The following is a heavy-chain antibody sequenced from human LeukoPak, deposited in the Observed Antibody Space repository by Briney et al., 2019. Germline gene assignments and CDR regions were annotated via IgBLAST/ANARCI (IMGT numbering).Heavy chain of an antibody. D-gene: IGHD5-12*01. J-gene: IGHJ4*02. V-gene: IGHV3-7*01. CDR3: ARDLSGYDIDY. CDR2: IKQDGSEK. CDR1: GFTFSSYW. Sequence: PGGSLRLSCAASGFTFSSYWMSWVRQAPGKGLEWVANIKQDGSEKYYVDSVKGRSTISRDNAKNSLYLQMNSLRAEDTAVYYCARDLSGYDIDYWGQGTLVTVSS.